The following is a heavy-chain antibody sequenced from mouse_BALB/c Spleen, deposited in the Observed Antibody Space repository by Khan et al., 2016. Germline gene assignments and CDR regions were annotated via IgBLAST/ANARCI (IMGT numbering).Heavy chain of an antibody. Sequence: VRLQQSGAELVKPGASVKLSCTASGFNIKDTYMHWVKQRPEQGLEWIGRIDPANGNTKYDPKFQGKATITADTYSNTAYLQLSSLTSEDTAVYYCARSSWEWFAYWGQGTLVTVSA. CDR3: ARSSWEWFAY. J-gene: IGHJ3*01. CDR2: IDPANGNT. D-gene: IGHD4-1*01. CDR1: GFNIKDTY. V-gene: IGHV14-3*02.